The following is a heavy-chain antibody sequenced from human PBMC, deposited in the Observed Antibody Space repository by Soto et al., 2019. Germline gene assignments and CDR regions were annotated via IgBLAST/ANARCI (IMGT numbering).Heavy chain of an antibody. CDR1: GFTFSSYG. CDR2: ISFAGSNK. J-gene: IGHJ5*02. D-gene: IGHD3-10*01. Sequence: QVQLVQSGGGVVQPGRSLRLSCAASGFTFSSYGMHWVRQAPGKGLEWVAIISFAGSNKYYADSVKGRFTISRDNSKNTLYLQMNSLRPEDTAVYYCAKDRGPLRFGEGNTWFDRWGQGTLVIVSS. CDR3: AKDRGPLRFGEGNTWFDR. V-gene: IGHV3-30*18.